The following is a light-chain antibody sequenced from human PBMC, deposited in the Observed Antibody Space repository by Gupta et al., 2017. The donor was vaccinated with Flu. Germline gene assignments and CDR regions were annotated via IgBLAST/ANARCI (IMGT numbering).Light chain of an antibody. CDR3: RQCKHWPPWT. CDR1: QSRGYSDGNTY. CDR2: KVS. J-gene: IGKJ1*01. Sequence: DVVMTQSPLSLPVTLGQPASISCRSSQSRGYSDGNTYLNWFQQRPGQSPRRLIYKVSNRDSGVKDRFSGSGSGKDVTLKSSRGEEEEVGGYYCRQCKHWPPWTFGQGTXVEIK. V-gene: IGKV2-30*01.